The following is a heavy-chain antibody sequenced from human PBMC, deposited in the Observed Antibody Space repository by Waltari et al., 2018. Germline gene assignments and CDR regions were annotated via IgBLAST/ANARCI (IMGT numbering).Heavy chain of an antibody. J-gene: IGHJ4*02. D-gene: IGHD5-12*01. Sequence: EVQLVESGGGLVQPGGSLRLSCAASGFTFSSYSMNWVRQAPGKGLEGISYINIISSTRWYADSVTGRFTISTDNARNTLYLQMNSLRDEDTAVYYCARDYGYGFDYWGQGTLVTVSS. CDR1: GFTFSSYS. CDR2: INIISSTR. CDR3: ARDYGYGFDY. V-gene: IGHV3-48*02.